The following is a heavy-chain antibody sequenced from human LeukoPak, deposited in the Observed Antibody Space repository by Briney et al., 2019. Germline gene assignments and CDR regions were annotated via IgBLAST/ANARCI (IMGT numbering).Heavy chain of an antibody. CDR1: GFTFSNYA. Sequence: PGGSLRFSCAASGFTFSNYAMSWVRQAPGKGLEWVSAVSGRDTSTYYTDAVKGRFTISRDNSKNTLYLQMNSLRAEDTAVYYCAKVTTGYFDYWGQGTLVTVSS. D-gene: IGHD1-14*01. V-gene: IGHV3-23*01. CDR2: VSGRDTST. CDR3: AKVTTGYFDY. J-gene: IGHJ4*02.